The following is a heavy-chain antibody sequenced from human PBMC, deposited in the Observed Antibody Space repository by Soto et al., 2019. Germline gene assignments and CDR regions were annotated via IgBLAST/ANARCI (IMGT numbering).Heavy chain of an antibody. J-gene: IGHJ1*01. D-gene: IGHD3-10*01. CDR2: ISSSSGTT. CDR3: ARGDRRLYYGSGSYNFQH. CDR1: GFIFNTYA. V-gene: IGHV3-48*01. Sequence: EVQLVESGGGLVQPGGSLRLSCGGTGFIFNTYAMNWVRQAPGKGLEWVSYISSSSGTTYYADSVKGRFTISRDNAKNSLYLQMSSLRVEDTAVYYCARGDRRLYYGSGSYNFQHWGQGALVTVSS.